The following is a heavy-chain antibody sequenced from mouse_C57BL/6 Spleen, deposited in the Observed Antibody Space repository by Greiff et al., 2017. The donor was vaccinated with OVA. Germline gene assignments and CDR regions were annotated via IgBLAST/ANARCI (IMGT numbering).Heavy chain of an antibody. V-gene: IGHV2-2*01. D-gene: IGHD2-4*01. CDR3: ARYDYDAYVGY. CDR1: GFSLTSYG. Sequence: QVQLQQSGPGLVQPSQSLSITCTVSGFSLTSYGVHWVRQSPGQGLEWLGVIWRGGSTDNNAALISRLRISKDESKSQSLVKMKSLQADDAAIYYCARYDYDAYVGYWGQGTTLTVSS. CDR2: IWRGGST. J-gene: IGHJ2*01.